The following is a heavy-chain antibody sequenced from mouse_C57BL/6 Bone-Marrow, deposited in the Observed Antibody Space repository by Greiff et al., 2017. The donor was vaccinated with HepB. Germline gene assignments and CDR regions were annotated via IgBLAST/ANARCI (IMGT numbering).Heavy chain of an antibody. CDR3: ARFTTVVRGNYFDY. V-gene: IGHV5-12*01. CDR1: GFTFSDYY. Sequence: EVQRVESGGGLVQPGGSLKLSCAASGFTFSDYYMYWVRQTPEKRLEWVAYISNGGGSTYYPDTVKGRFTISRDNAKNTLYPQMSRLKSEDTAMYYCARFTTVVRGNYFDYWGQGTTLTVSS. CDR2: ISNGGGST. J-gene: IGHJ2*01. D-gene: IGHD1-1*01.